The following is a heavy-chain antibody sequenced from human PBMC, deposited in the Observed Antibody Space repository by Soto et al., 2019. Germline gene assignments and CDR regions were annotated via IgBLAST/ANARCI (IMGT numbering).Heavy chain of an antibody. CDR3: ARDARSSFDWFAP. Sequence: QVQLVQSGAEVKKPGSSVKVSCKASGGTFSSYTISWVRQAPGQGLEWMGRIIPTLGIANYAQKFQGRVTITADKSTSTVYMELSSLRSEDTAVYYCARDARSSFDWFAPWGQGTLVTVSS. V-gene: IGHV1-69*08. J-gene: IGHJ5*02. CDR2: IIPTLGIA. CDR1: GGTFSSYT.